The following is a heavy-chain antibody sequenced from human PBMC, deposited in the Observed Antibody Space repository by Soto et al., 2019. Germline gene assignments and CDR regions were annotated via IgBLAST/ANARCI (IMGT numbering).Heavy chain of an antibody. CDR3: ARIGGTGWYDY. CDR2: ISANGGTT. V-gene: IGHV3-64*02. D-gene: IGHD6-19*01. Sequence: ESGEGLVQPGGSLRLSCAASGFSFSSYSMRWVRQAPGKGLEYVSAISANGGTTYYADSVKDRFTISRDNSKNTLYLQMGSLRAEDMAVYYCARIGGTGWYDYWGQGTLVTVSS. J-gene: IGHJ4*02. CDR1: GFSFSSYS.